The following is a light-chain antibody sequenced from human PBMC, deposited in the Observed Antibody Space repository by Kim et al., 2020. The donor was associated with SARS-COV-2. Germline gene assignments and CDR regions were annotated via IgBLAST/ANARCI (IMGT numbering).Light chain of an antibody. Sequence: SYELTQPPSVSVAPGKTARITCGGNNIGSKNVHWYQQKPGQAPVLVIYYDSDRPSGIPERFSGSNSGNTATLTISRVEAGDEADYYCQVWDSSSDPYVFG. CDR3: QVWDSSSDPYV. CDR1: NIGSKN. CDR2: YDS. J-gene: IGLJ1*01. V-gene: IGLV3-21*04.